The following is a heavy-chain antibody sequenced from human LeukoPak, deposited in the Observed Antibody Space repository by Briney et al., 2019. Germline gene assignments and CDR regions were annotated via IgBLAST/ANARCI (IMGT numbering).Heavy chain of an antibody. J-gene: IGHJ5*02. Sequence: PGGSLRPSCAASGFTFNDYYRSWIRQAPGKGLEWLSYINIGGTNTHYADSVKGRFTISRDNAKKSLYLEMNNLRAEDTAVYYCATDGAGFDTWGQGVLVTVSS. CDR1: GFTFNDYY. CDR3: ATDGAGFDT. V-gene: IGHV3-11*01. CDR2: INIGGTNT.